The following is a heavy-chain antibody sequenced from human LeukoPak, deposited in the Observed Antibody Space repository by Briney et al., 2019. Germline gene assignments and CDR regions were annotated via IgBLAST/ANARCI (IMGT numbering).Heavy chain of an antibody. CDR2: IIPIFGTA. Sequence: PVKVSCKASGGTFSSYAISWVRQAPGQGLEWMGGIIPIFGTANYAQKFQGRVTITADKSTSTAYMELSSLRSEDTAVYYCARDWSVPAATYYYYGMDVWGKGTTVTVSS. J-gene: IGHJ6*04. CDR1: GGTFSSYA. V-gene: IGHV1-69*06. D-gene: IGHD2-2*01. CDR3: ARDWSVPAATYYYYGMDV.